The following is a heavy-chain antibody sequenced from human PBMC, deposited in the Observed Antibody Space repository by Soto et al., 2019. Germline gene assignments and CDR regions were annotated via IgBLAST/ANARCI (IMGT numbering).Heavy chain of an antibody. CDR3: ARPIPRWSYHYGMDV. CDR1: EFTFSSYA. Sequence: QLVESGGRGVQPGRSLRLSCEASEFTFSSYAMHWVRQAPGRGLEWVALISFDGTTEYYADSAKGRFIISRDNSRSMVYLQLDSPRPDDTAIYYCARPIPRWSYHYGMDVWGQGTTVTVSS. J-gene: IGHJ6*02. V-gene: IGHV3-30*03. D-gene: IGHD2-15*01. CDR2: ISFDGTTE.